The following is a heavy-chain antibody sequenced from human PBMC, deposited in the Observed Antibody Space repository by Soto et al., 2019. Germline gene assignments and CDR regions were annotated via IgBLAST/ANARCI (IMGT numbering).Heavy chain of an antibody. J-gene: IGHJ4*02. D-gene: IGHD6-19*01. CDR1: GGSISSSSYY. V-gene: IGHV4-39*01. CDR2: IYYSGST. Sequence: QLQLQEAGPGLVKPSETLSLTCTVSGGSISSSSYYWGWIRQPPGKGLEWIGSIYYSGSTYYNRSPKSRVTISVDMSKTQFFLTLSSVTAADTAVYYCARGAVLSNGVTDYWGQGTLVTVSS. CDR3: ARGAVLSNGVTDY.